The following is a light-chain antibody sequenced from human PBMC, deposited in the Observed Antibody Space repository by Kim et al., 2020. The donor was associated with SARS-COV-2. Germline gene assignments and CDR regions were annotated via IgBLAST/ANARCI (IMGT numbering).Light chain of an antibody. Sequence: LSPAERATLSCRTSQSVSSYLAWYQHKPGQAPRLVIYDAYNRATGIPARFSGSGSGTDFTLTISSLEPEDFAVYYCQQRTDWPLTFGGGTKVDIK. CDR2: DAY. V-gene: IGKV3-11*01. J-gene: IGKJ4*01. CDR1: QSVSSY. CDR3: QQRTDWPLT.